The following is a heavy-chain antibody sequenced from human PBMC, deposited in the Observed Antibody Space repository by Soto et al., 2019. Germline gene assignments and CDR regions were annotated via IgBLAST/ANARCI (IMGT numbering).Heavy chain of an antibody. V-gene: IGHV1-69*06. CDR2: IIPIFGTA. D-gene: IGHD6-6*01. CDR3: ARDTKYSSSSDPARSLDY. J-gene: IGHJ4*02. CDR1: GGTFSSYA. Sequence: SVKVSCKASGGTFSSYAISWVRQAPGQGLEWMGGIIPIFGTANYAQKFQGRVTITADKSTSTAYVELSSLRSEDTAVYYCARDTKYSSSSDPARSLDYWGQGTLVTVSS.